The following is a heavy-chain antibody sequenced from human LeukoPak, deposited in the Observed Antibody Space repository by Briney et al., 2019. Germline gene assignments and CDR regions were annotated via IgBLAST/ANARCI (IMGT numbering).Heavy chain of an antibody. J-gene: IGHJ4*02. V-gene: IGHV4-39*07. Sequence: PSETLSLTCTVSGGSISSSSYYWGWIRQPPGKGLEWIGSIYYSGSTYYNPPLKSRVTMSVDTSKNQFSLKLSSVTAADTAVYYCARVPTVTFFDYWGQGTLVTVSS. D-gene: IGHD4-17*01. CDR2: IYYSGST. CDR1: GGSISSSSYY. CDR3: ARVPTVTFFDY.